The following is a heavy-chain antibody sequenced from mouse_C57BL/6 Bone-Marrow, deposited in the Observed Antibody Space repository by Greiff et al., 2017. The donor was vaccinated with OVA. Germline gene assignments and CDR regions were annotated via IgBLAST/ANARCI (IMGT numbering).Heavy chain of an antibody. D-gene: IGHD1-1*01. CDR2: ISDGGSYT. Sequence: EVKVVESGGGLVKPGGSLKLSCAASGFTFSSYAMSWVRQTPEKRLEWVATISDGGSYTYYPDNVKGRFTISRDNAKNNLYLQMSHLKSEDTAMYYCARGRFTTVVEGFAYWGQGTLVTVSA. CDR1: GFTFSSYA. J-gene: IGHJ3*01. CDR3: ARGRFTTVVEGFAY. V-gene: IGHV5-4*03.